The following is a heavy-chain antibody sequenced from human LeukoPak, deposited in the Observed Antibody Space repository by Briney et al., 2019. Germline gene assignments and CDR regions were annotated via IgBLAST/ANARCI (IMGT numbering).Heavy chain of an antibody. J-gene: IGHJ4*02. V-gene: IGHV4-59*08. D-gene: IGHD6-19*01. CDR2: IYYTGAT. CDR1: GGSIASNY. CDR3: AKHGNSGWVIDY. Sequence: PSETLSLTCTASGGSIASNYWTWIRQPPGKGLEYIGYIYYTGATNYNPSLKSRVTISVDTSKNQFSLRLSSVTAADTAVYFCAKHGNSGWVIDYWGQGTLVTVSS.